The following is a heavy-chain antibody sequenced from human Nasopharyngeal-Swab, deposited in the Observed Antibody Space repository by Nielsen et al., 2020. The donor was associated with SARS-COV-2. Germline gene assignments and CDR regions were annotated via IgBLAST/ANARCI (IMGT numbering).Heavy chain of an antibody. J-gene: IGHJ6*02. CDR3: AKAPYLRSLDV. D-gene: IGHD2-21*01. CDR2: ISGSGDTT. Sequence: GGSLRLSCAASGFTFSSYAMSWVRQAPGKGLEWVSIISGSGDTTYYADSVNDRFTISRDNSKNTLYLQMNSLRVEDTAVYYCAKAPYLRSLDVWGQGTTVTVSS. CDR1: GFTFSSYA. V-gene: IGHV3-23*01.